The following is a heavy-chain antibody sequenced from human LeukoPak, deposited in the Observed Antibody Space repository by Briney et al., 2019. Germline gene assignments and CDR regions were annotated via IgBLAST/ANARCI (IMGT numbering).Heavy chain of an antibody. CDR2: LSPDGSSS. CDR1: GFTFSTYW. Sequence: GGSLRLSCAASGFTFSTYWMHWVRQALGKGLVWVSRLSPDGSSSIYADSVKGRFTASRDNAKNALSLQMNGLRAEDTAVYYCTRSPSLGGNYWGFDYWGEGTLVSVSS. J-gene: IGHJ4*02. V-gene: IGHV3-74*01. CDR3: TRSPSLGGNYWGFDY. D-gene: IGHD1-26*01.